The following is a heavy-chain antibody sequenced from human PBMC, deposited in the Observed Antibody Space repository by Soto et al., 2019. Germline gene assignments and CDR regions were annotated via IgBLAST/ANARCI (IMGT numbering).Heavy chain of an antibody. D-gene: IGHD2-2*02. CDR1: GGSISSGGYY. V-gene: IGHV4-31*03. CDR2: IYYSGST. CDR3: ARDPIPIAVSGSY. Sequence: SETLSLTCTVSGGSISSGGYYWSWIRQHPGKGLEWIGYIYYSGSTYYNPSLKSRVTISVDTSKNQFPLKLSSVTAADTAVYYCARDPIPIAVSGSYWGQGTLVTVSS. J-gene: IGHJ4*02.